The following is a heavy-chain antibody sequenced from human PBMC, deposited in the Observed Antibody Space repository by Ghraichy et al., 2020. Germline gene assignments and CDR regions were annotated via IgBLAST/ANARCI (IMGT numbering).Heavy chain of an antibody. CDR1: GFTFNNYA. V-gene: IGHV3-23*01. CDR3: AKDFTVSGTLRALDS. CDR2: ISKSGDDT. J-gene: IGHJ4*02. Sequence: GGSLLSCAASGFTFNNYAMTWVRQAPGKGLQWVSGISKSGDDTYDADAVKGRFTISRDNSKNTLYLQMDSLRAEDTAIYYCAKDFTVSGTLRALDSWGQGTLVTVSS. D-gene: IGHD1-7*01.